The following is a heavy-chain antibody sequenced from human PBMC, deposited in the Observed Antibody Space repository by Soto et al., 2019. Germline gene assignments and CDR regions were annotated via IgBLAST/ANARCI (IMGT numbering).Heavy chain of an antibody. CDR1: GGSISSSSYY. D-gene: IGHD3-10*01. CDR3: ARLRGMVRGVITDYYYGMDV. Sequence: SETLSLPCTVSGGSISSSSYYWGWIRQPPGKGLEWIGSIYYSGSTYYNPSLKSRVTISVDTSKNQFSLKLSSVTAADTAVYYCARLRGMVRGVITDYYYGMDVWGQGTTVTV. J-gene: IGHJ6*02. V-gene: IGHV4-39*01. CDR2: IYYSGST.